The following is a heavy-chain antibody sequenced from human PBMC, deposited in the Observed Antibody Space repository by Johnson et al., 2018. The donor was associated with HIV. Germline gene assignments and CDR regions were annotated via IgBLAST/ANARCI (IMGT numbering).Heavy chain of an antibody. Sequence: VQLLESGGGLVQPGGSLRLSCAASGFTVSSNYMSWVRQAPGKGLEWVSVIYSGGSTYYADSVKGRFTISRDNSKNTLYLQMNSLRAEDTAVYYCARDRHDSSGYYWSMGDAFDIWGQGTMVTVSS. J-gene: IGHJ3*02. CDR1: GFTVSSNY. CDR2: IYSGGST. D-gene: IGHD3-22*01. V-gene: IGHV3-66*01. CDR3: ARDRHDSSGYYWSMGDAFDI.